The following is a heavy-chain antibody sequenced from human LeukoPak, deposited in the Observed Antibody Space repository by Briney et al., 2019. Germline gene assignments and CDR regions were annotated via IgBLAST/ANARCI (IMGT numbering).Heavy chain of an antibody. CDR2: IWYDGSNK. CDR1: GFTFSSYG. Sequence: SGGSLRLSCAASGFTFSSYGMHWVRQAPGKGLEWVAVIWYDGSNKYYADSVKGRFTISRDNSKNTLYLQMNSLRAEDTAVYYCARDTDIVVVPAASWGIYYYYGMDVWGQGTTVTVSS. V-gene: IGHV3-33*01. J-gene: IGHJ6*02. CDR3: ARDTDIVVVPAASWGIYYYYGMDV. D-gene: IGHD2-2*01.